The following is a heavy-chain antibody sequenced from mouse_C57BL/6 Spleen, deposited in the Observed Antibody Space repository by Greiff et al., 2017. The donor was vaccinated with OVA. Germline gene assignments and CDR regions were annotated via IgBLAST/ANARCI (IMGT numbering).Heavy chain of an antibody. CDR1: GYTFTDYN. CDR3: ARGGYDGYPYYVDY. V-gene: IGHV1-18*01. D-gene: IGHD2-3*01. CDR2: INPNNGGT. J-gene: IGHJ2*01. Sequence: EVQLQQSGPELVKPGASVKIPCKASGYTFTDYNMDWVKQSHGKSLEWIGDINPNNGGTIYNQKFKGKATLTVDKSSSTAYMELRSLTSEDTAVYYCARGGYDGYPYYVDYWGQGTTLTVSS.